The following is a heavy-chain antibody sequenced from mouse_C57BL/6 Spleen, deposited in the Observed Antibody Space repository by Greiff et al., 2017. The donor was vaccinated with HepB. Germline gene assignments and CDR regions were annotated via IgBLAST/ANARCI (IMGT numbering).Heavy chain of an antibody. CDR2: IDPEDGEP. CDR1: GFNIKDYY. Sequence: EVQLQQSGAELVKPGASVKLSCTASGFNIKDYYMHWVKQRTEQGLEWIGRIDPEDGEPKYAPKFQGKATITADTSSNTAYLQLSSLTSEDTAVYYCARSTYDYDGAWFAYWGQRTLVTVSA. CDR3: ARSTYDYDGAWFAY. J-gene: IGHJ3*01. V-gene: IGHV14-2*01. D-gene: IGHD2-4*01.